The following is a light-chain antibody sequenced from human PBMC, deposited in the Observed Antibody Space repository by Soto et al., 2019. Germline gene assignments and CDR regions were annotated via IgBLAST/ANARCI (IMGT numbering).Light chain of an antibody. Sequence: EIVLTQSPGTLSLSPGETATLSCRASQSVSSNNLAWYLQKPGQTPRLLIYGACSRATGIPDRFSGSGSGTDFTLTISSLETEDFAVYYCQQYDNSITFGQGTRLEIE. CDR2: GAC. V-gene: IGKV3-20*01. CDR3: QQYDNSIT. CDR1: QSVSSNN. J-gene: IGKJ5*01.